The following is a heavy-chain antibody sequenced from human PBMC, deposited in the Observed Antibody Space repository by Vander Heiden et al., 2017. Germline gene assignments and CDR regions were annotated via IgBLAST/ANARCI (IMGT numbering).Heavy chain of an antibody. Sequence: QVQLVEAGGGVVQPGRSLRLSCAASGFTFSSYGMHWVRQAPGKGLEWVAVISYDGRKKDYADSVKGRFTISRDNSKNTLYMQINSLRAEDTGVDYCAKDHSLDYWGEGPMVTVSS. CDR3: AKDHSLDY. CDR2: ISYDGRKK. J-gene: IGHJ4*02. V-gene: IGHV3-30*18. CDR1: GFTFSSYG.